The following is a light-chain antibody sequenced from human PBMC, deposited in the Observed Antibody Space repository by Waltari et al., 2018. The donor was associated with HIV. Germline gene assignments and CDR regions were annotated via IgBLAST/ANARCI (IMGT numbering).Light chain of an antibody. CDR1: TGAVTSGFY. CDR2: STS. Sequence: QAVVTQEPSLTVSPGGTVTLTCASSTGAVTSGFYPNWFQQKPGQTPRPLIYSTSKKHPRTPARFSGSLLGVKAALTLSSVQPEDEADYYCLLYYGGAQVFGGGTKLTVL. CDR3: LLYYGGAQV. V-gene: IGLV7-43*01. J-gene: IGLJ3*02.